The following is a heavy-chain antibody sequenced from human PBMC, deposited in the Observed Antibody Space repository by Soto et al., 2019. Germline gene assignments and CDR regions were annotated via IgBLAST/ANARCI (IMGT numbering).Heavy chain of an antibody. Sequence: SGPTLVNPTQTLTLTCTFSGFSLTSTGVGVGWIRQPPGKALEWLALIYWNGDERYTPSLKSRLTITKDTSKNQVVLKMTNMDPADAAKYYCATSLILGDMHRTLDTWGQGTLVTVSS. CDR1: GFSLTSTGVG. CDR3: ATSLILGDMHRTLDT. CDR2: IYWNGDE. V-gene: IGHV2-5*01. J-gene: IGHJ5*02. D-gene: IGHD2-21*01.